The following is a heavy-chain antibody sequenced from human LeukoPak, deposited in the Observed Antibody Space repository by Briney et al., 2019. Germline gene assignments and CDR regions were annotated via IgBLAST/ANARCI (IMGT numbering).Heavy chain of an antibody. J-gene: IGHJ6*03. D-gene: IGHD2-2*02. CDR2: MNPNSGNT. V-gene: IGHV1-8*02. CDR3: ARLVIVVVPAAIWQDYYYYYYMDV. Sequence: GASVKVSCKASGGTFSSYAISWVRQATGQGLEWMGWMNPNSGNTGYAQKFQGRVTMTRNTSISTAYMELSSLRSEDTAVYYCARLVIVVVPAAIWQDYYYYYYMDVWGKGTTVTVSS. CDR1: GGTFSSYA.